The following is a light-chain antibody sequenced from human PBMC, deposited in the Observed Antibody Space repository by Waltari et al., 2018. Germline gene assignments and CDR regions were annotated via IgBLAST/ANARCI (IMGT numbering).Light chain of an antibody. Sequence: QSALTQPASVSGSPGQSNTISCTGRSSDMGGYNSVPWYQPHPDTAPKLILYDVTKRPSGVSHRFSASKSGNTASLSISGLQADDEAVYHCSSYAGSSTVVFGGGTKLTVL. CDR3: SSYAGSSTVV. V-gene: IGLV2-14*03. CDR1: SSDMGGYNS. J-gene: IGLJ2*01. CDR2: DVT.